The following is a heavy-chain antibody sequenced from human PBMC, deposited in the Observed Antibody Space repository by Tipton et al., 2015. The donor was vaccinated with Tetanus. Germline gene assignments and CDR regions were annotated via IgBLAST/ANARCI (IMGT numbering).Heavy chain of an antibody. CDR1: GGPISSRNYY. CDR3: ASHYGSGSDDAFDI. Sequence: TLSLTCIVSGGPISSRNYYWGWIRQPPGKGLEWIGTIYNTGTTYFNPSLKSRVTMSVDTSKNQFSLKLSSVTAADTAVYYCASHYGSGSDDAFDIWGQGTMVTVSS. V-gene: IGHV4-39*07. J-gene: IGHJ3*02. CDR2: IYNTGTT. D-gene: IGHD3-10*01.